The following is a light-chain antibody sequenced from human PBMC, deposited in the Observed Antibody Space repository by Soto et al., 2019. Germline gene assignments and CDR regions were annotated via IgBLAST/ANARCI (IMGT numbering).Light chain of an antibody. V-gene: IGKV3-15*01. CDR1: QIVSSN. CDR2: GAS. Sequence: EIVVTQSPSTLSVSPGERSTLSFMASQIVSSNLAWYQQKPGQAPRLLIYGASSRATGIPVRFSGSGSGTEFTLTISSLQSEDFAVYYCQQYNNWPLTFGQGTRLEI. CDR3: QQYNNWPLT. J-gene: IGKJ5*01.